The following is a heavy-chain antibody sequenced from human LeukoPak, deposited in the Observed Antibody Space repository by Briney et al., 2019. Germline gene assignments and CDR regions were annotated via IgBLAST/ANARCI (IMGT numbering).Heavy chain of an antibody. V-gene: IGHV4-38-2*02. CDR3: ARGDYGDHFDY. CDR2: IYPSGST. D-gene: IGHD4-17*01. Sequence: SETLSLTCTVSGYSISSGYYWGWIRQPPGKGLEWIGSIYPSGSTYYNPSLKSRVTISVDTSKNQFSLKLSSVTAADTAVYYCARGDYGDHFDYWGQGTLVTVSS. J-gene: IGHJ4*02. CDR1: GYSISSGYY.